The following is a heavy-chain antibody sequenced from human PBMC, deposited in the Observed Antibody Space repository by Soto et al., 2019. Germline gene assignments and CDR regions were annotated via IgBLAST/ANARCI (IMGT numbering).Heavy chain of an antibody. Sequence: PGGSLRLSCAASGFIFTSYGMHWVRQAPGKGLEWMALILHDGSAEYYADSVKGRFTISRDNSKNTLYLQMNSLTAEDTAVYYCARSRDGYSFYFYYGMDVWGQGTTVTVSS. CDR2: ILHDGSAE. CDR1: GFIFTSYG. J-gene: IGHJ6*02. V-gene: IGHV3-30*03. D-gene: IGHD4-4*01. CDR3: ARSRDGYSFYFYYGMDV.